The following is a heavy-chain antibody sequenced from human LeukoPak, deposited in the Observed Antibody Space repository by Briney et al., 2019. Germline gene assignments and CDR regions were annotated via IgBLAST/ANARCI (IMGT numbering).Heavy chain of an antibody. J-gene: IGHJ4*02. Sequence: PGGSLRLSCAVSGFTFSNHAMTWVRQAPGKGLEWVSSISDSGGSTYYADSVKGRFTIPRDNSKNTLFLQMNSLRAEDTAVYYCAKEPTYFYGSGSFSHYFDYWGQGTLVTASS. D-gene: IGHD3-10*01. CDR2: ISDSGGST. V-gene: IGHV3-23*01. CDR3: AKEPTYFYGSGSFSHYFDY. CDR1: GFTFSNHA.